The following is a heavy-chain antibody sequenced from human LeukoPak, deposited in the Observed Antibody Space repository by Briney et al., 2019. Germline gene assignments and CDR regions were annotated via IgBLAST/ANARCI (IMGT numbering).Heavy chain of an antibody. J-gene: IGHJ5*02. V-gene: IGHV4-59*01. CDR3: ARVTIWFGELSGGWFDH. CDR1: GGSISSYY. CDR2: IYYSGTT. D-gene: IGHD3-10*01. Sequence: MSSETLSLTCTVSGGSISSYYWSWIRQPPGKGLEWIGYIYYSGTTNYNPSRNSLVTISVDTSKNQFSLKLSSVTAADTAAYYCARVTIWFGELSGGWFDHWGQGTLVTVSS.